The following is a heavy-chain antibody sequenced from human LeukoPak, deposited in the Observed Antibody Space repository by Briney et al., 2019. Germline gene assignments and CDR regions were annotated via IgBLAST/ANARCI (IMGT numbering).Heavy chain of an antibody. CDR1: GFTFSSFA. CDR2: IIGNGGSA. V-gene: IGHV3-23*01. CDR3: AKIVGSRHC. D-gene: IGHD2-21*01. Sequence: GGSLRLSCSASGFTFSSFALSWVRQAPGKGLEWVSGIIGNGGSAYYEDSVKGRFTISRDNSKNTLYLQMKSLRAEDTAVYYCAKIVGSRHCWGQGSLVTVCS. J-gene: IGHJ4*02.